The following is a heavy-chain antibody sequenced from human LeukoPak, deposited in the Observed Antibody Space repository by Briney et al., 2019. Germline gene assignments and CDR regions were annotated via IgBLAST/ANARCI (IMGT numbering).Heavy chain of an antibody. CDR3: ARGAYCGGDCYSDDY. V-gene: IGHV3-23*01. J-gene: IGHJ4*02. D-gene: IGHD2-21*02. CDR1: GFTFTTYA. CDR2: TSGSGGRT. Sequence: GGSLRLSCAASGFTFTTYAMSWVRQAPGKGLEWVSATSGSGGRTYYADSVKDRFTISRDNSKNTLYLQMNSLRVEDTAVYYCARGAYCGGDCYSDDYWGQGTLVTVSS.